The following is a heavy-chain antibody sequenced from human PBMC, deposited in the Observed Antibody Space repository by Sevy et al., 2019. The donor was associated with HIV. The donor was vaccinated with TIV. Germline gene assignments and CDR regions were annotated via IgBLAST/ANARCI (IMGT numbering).Heavy chain of an antibody. CDR2: ISRSGGST. V-gene: IGHV3-23*01. CDR1: GFTFSIYA. Sequence: GGSLRLSCAASGFTFSIYAMSWXRQAPGKGLEWVSSISRSGGSTHYADSVKGRLTISRDNSKSTLFLQMNSLRAEDTAVYYCAKVDVVVPVADYGLDVWGQGTTVTVSS. CDR3: AKVDVVVPVADYGLDV. J-gene: IGHJ6*02. D-gene: IGHD2-2*01.